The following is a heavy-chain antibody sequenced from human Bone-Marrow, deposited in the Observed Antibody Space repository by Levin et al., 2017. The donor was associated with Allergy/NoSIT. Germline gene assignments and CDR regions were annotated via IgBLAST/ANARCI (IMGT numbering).Heavy chain of an antibody. CDR3: ATRAVAAPY. J-gene: IGHJ4*02. V-gene: IGHV3-66*01. CDR2: IYSGGNT. Sequence: PGESLKISCAASGFTVRNNYMSWVRQAPGKGLEWVSLIYSGGNTLYADSVKGRFTISRDNSKNTLYLQMNNLRAEDTAVYYCATRAVAAPYWGQGALVTVSS. CDR1: GFTVRNNY. D-gene: IGHD6-19*01.